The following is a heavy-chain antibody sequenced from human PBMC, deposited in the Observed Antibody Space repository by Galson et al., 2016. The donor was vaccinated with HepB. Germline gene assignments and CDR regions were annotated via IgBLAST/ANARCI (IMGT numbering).Heavy chain of an antibody. Sequence: SLRLSCAASGFTVSNNYMSWVRQAPGKGLEWVSPIYSGGGTKYADSVTGRFTISRDNSKNTLYLQMNSLRVEDTAVYYCARDLDTVTSTLLGGDYYFPLDVWGQGTTVTVSS. CDR1: GFTVSNNY. J-gene: IGHJ6*02. D-gene: IGHD5-18*01. CDR2: IYSGGGT. V-gene: IGHV3-53*01. CDR3: ARDLDTVTSTLLGGDYYFPLDV.